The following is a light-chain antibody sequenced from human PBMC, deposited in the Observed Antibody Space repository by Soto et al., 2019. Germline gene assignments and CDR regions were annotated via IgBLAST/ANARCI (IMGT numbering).Light chain of an antibody. Sequence: DIQMTQSPSSLSASVGDRVTITCQASQDISNSSNWYQQKPGKAPTLLIYDASNLETGVPSRFSGSGSGTDFTFTISRLQPEDIATYYCKQYDNLPYTFGQGTNLEIK. J-gene: IGKJ2*01. V-gene: IGKV1-33*01. CDR2: DAS. CDR1: QDISNS. CDR3: KQYDNLPYT.